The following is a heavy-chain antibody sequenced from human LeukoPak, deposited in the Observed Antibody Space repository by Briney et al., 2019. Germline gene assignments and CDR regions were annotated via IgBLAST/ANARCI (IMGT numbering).Heavy chain of an antibody. CDR1: GGSISSSIYY. Sequence: PSETLSLTCTVSGGSISSSIYYWGWIRQPPGKGLEWIGYIYYSGSTYYNPSLKSRVTISVDTSLNQFSLKLNSVTAADTAVYYCARYCSGGDCYSKALDYWGQGILVTVSS. D-gene: IGHD2-15*01. V-gene: IGHV4-39*07. CDR3: ARYCSGGDCYSKALDY. CDR2: IYYSGST. J-gene: IGHJ4*02.